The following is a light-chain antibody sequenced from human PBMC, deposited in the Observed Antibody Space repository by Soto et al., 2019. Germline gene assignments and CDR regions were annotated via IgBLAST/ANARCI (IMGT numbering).Light chain of an antibody. CDR1: QSVSGTY. Sequence: EVVLTQSPGTLSLSPGERATLSCRASQSVSGTYLAWYQQKPGQAPRLLIYGASSRATGIPDRFSGSGSGADFTVTISRLEPDDFEVDYCQEYGSSRTFGQATKVESK. J-gene: IGKJ1*01. V-gene: IGKV3-20*01. CDR2: GAS. CDR3: QEYGSSRT.